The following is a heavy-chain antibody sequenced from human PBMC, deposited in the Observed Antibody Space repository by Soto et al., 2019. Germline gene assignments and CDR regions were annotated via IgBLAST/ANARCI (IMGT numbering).Heavy chain of an antibody. V-gene: IGHV4-39*01. CDR3: ARTWAMGRGPTDYYYYYMDG. Sequence: ASETLSLTCTVSGGSISSSSYYWGWIRQPPGKGLEWVGSIYYSGSTYYNPSLKSRVTISVDTSKNQFSLKLSSVTAADTAVYYCARTWAMGRGPTDYYYYYMDGWGKGTTVTVSS. D-gene: IGHD3-10*01. CDR2: IYYSGST. CDR1: GGSISSSSYY. J-gene: IGHJ6*03.